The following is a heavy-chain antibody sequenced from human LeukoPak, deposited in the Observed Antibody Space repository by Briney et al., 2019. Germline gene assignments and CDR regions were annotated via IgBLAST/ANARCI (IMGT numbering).Heavy chain of an antibody. D-gene: IGHD3-22*01. CDR2: IYPGDSDT. J-gene: IGHJ4*02. CDR3: ARLGISMTWTNFDY. CDR1: GYSFTNYW. V-gene: IGHV5-51*01. Sequence: GESLKISCKGSGYSFTNYWIGWVRQMPGKGLEWMGIIYPGDSDTKYSPSFQGQVTISADKSINTAYLQWSSLKASDTAMYYCARLGISMTWTNFDYWGQGTLVTVSS.